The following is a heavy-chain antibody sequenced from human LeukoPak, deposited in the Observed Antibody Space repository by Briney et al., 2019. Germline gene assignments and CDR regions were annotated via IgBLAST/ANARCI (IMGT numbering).Heavy chain of an antibody. V-gene: IGHV4-59*01. J-gene: IGHJ5*02. Sequence: SETLSLTCTVSGGSISSYYWSWIRQPPGKGLEWIGYIYYSGSTNYNPSLKSRVTISVDTSKNQFSLKLSSVTAADTAVYYCARDPWYYDSSGPWGQGTLVTVSS. D-gene: IGHD3-22*01. CDR1: GGSISSYY. CDR3: ARDPWYYDSSGP. CDR2: IYYSGST.